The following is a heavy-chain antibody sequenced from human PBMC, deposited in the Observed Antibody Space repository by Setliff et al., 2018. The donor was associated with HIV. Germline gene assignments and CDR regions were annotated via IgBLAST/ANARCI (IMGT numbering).Heavy chain of an antibody. J-gene: IGHJ4*02. V-gene: IGHV1-18*01. CDR2: ISAYNGIT. CDR1: GYTFTSYG. D-gene: IGHD3-16*01. CDR3: ATTQDGPGGNYFDS. Sequence: GASVKVSCKASGYTFTSYGISWVRQAPGQGLEWMGWISAYNGITTYSQNFQGRVTMTRDTSTSTIYMELSSLRSEDTAVYYCATTQDGPGGNYFDSWGQGTLVTVSS.